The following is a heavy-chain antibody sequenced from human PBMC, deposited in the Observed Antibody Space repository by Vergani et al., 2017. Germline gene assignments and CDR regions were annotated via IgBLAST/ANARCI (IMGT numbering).Heavy chain of an antibody. CDR3: ARARLIAVAGTHDAFDI. CDR2: ISYDGSNK. D-gene: IGHD6-19*01. J-gene: IGHJ3*02. CDR1: GFTFSSYA. Sequence: QVQLVESGGGVVQPGRSLRLSCAASGFTFSSYAMHWVRQAPGKGLEWVAVISYDGSNKYYADSMKGRFTISRDNSKNTLYLQMNSLRAEVTAVYYCARARLIAVAGTHDAFDIWGQGTMVTVSS. V-gene: IGHV3-30-3*01.